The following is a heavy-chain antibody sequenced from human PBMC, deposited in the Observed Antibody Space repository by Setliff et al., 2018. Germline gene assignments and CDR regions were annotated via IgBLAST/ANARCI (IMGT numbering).Heavy chain of an antibody. CDR2: IHHSGST. Sequence: SETLSLTCAVYGGSFSDYWWSWIRQLPGKGLEWIAEIHHSGSTNFHPSLKSRVAISVDPSKNQFYLNLRSVTAADTAVYFCARGTKTMVINYWYFDVWGRGTPVIVSS. D-gene: IGHD4-17*01. CDR1: GGSFSDYW. J-gene: IGHJ2*01. CDR3: ARGTKTMVINYWYFDV. V-gene: IGHV4-34*01.